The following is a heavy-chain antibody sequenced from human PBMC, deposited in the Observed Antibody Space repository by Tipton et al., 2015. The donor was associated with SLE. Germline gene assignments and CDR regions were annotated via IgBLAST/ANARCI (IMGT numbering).Heavy chain of an antibody. Sequence: GLVKPSETLSLTCNVSGGSISSGGYYWSWIRQHPGKGLEWIGYTYYSGSPYYNPSLKSRVTISLDMSKNQFSLRLSPVTAADTAVYYCPIYYHDSTGLHWFDPWGQGTLVTVSS. V-gene: IGHV4-31*03. CDR3: PIYYHDSTGLHWFDP. J-gene: IGHJ5*02. CDR1: GGSISSGGYY. D-gene: IGHD3-22*01. CDR2: TYYSGSP.